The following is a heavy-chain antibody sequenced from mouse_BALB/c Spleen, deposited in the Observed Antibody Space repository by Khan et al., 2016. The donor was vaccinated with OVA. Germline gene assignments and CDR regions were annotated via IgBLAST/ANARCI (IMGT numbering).Heavy chain of an antibody. Sequence: EVKLEESGGGLVQPGGSMKLSCVASGFTFSNYWMNWVRQSPEKGLEWVAEIRLKSNNYATHYAESVKGRFTISRDDSKGSVYLQMNNLRAEDTGIYYCTSLYYYGSSGVWGAGTTVTVSS. CDR3: TSLYYYGSSGV. J-gene: IGHJ1*01. CDR1: GFTFSNYW. CDR2: IRLKSNNYAT. V-gene: IGHV6-6*02. D-gene: IGHD1-1*01.